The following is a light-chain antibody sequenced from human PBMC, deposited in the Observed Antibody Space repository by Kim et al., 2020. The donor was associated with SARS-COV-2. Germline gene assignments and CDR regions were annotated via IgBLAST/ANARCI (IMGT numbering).Light chain of an antibody. CDR1: QSVSSTY. V-gene: IGKV3-20*01. J-gene: IGKJ5*01. Sequence: STGEGAHFSCRVSQSVSSTYLAWYQHKPGQAPRLLFYGASSRATGIPDRFSGSGSGTDFTLTISRLEPEDIAVYYCQQYGSSTITFGRGTRLEIK. CDR2: GAS. CDR3: QQYGSSTIT.